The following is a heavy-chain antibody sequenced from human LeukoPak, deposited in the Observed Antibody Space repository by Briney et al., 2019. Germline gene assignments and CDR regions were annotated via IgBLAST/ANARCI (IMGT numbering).Heavy chain of an antibody. Sequence: GGTLRLSCAASGFTFSSYSMNWVRQAPGKGLEWVSAISSSSSYIYYADSVKGRFTISRDNARNSLYLHMNSLRAEDTAVYYCARNRAAAGPYYFDYWGQGTLVTVSS. J-gene: IGHJ4*02. D-gene: IGHD6-13*01. CDR3: ARNRAAAGPYYFDY. V-gene: IGHV3-21*01. CDR1: GFTFSSYS. CDR2: ISSSSSYI.